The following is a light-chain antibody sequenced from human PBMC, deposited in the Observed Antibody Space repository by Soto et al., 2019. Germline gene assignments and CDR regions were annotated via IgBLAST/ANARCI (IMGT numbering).Light chain of an antibody. Sequence: QSVLTQPPSASGTPGQRVTISCSGSSSNIGSNTVNWYQQLPGTAPKLLIYSNNQRPSGVHDRFSGSKSGTSASLAISGLQSEDEADYYCAAWDDSLNGPVFGTGTKLTVL. CDR2: SNN. CDR1: SSNIGSNT. J-gene: IGLJ1*01. V-gene: IGLV1-44*01. CDR3: AAWDDSLNGPV.